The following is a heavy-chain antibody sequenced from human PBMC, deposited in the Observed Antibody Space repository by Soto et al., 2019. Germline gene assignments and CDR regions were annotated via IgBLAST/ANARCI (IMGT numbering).Heavy chain of an antibody. CDR1: GFTFSSYW. CDR2: INSDGSST. D-gene: IGHD3-10*01. V-gene: IGHV3-74*01. Sequence: VQLVESGGGLVQPGGSLRLSCAASGFTFSSYWMHWVRQAPGKGLVWVSRINSDGSSTSYADSVKGRFTISRDNAKNTLYLQMNSLRAEDTAVYYCARVLSRYYGSGSYYNFDYWGQGTLVTVSS. J-gene: IGHJ4*02. CDR3: ARVLSRYYGSGSYYNFDY.